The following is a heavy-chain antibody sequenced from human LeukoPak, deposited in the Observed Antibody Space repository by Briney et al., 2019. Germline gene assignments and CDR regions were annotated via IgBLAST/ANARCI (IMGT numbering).Heavy chain of an antibody. Sequence: ASVKVSCKASGGTFSSYAISWVRQAPGQGLEWMGGIIPIFGTANYAQKLQGRVTMTTDTSTSTAYMELRSLRSDDTAVYYCARNAGYSSGPGDYWGQGTLVTVSS. CDR1: GGTFSSYA. V-gene: IGHV1-69*05. J-gene: IGHJ4*02. CDR2: IIPIFGTA. D-gene: IGHD6-19*01. CDR3: ARNAGYSSGPGDY.